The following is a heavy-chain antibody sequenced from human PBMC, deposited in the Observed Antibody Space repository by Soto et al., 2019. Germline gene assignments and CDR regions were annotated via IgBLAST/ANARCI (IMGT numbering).Heavy chain of an antibody. J-gene: IGHJ6*02. CDR1: GFTFSSYS. V-gene: IGHV3-21*01. CDR2: ISSSSSYI. Sequence: KPGGSLRLSCAASGFTFSSYSMNWVRQAPGKGLEWVSSISSSSSYIYYAGSVKGRFTISRDNAKNSLYLQMNSLRAEDTAVYYCARSRLITIFGVVIIGHYGMDVWGQGTTVTVSS. D-gene: IGHD3-3*01. CDR3: ARSRLITIFGVVIIGHYGMDV.